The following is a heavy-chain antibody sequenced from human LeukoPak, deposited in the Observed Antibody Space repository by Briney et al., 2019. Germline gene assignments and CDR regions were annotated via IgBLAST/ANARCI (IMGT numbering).Heavy chain of an antibody. CDR2: IKGDGGAT. J-gene: IGHJ3*02. Sequence: PGGSLRLSCAASGFTFSSYWMHWVRQAPGKELVWVSRIKGDGGATTFADSVKGRFTTSRDNAKNTLYLQMNSLRAEDTAVYYCARGNSGSSYGFAFEIWGQGTMVTVSS. V-gene: IGHV3-74*01. D-gene: IGHD5-18*01. CDR1: GFTFSSYW. CDR3: ARGNSGSSYGFAFEI.